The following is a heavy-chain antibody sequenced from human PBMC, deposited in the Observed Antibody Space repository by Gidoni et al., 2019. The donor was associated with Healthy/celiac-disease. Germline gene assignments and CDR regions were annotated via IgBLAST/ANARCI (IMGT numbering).Heavy chain of an antibody. V-gene: IGHV3-30*04. D-gene: IGHD4-17*01. J-gene: IGHJ6*02. CDR2: ISYDGSNK. CDR3: ARGADGDQVPYGMDV. Sequence: VQLVESGGGVVQPGRSLRLPCAASEFTSRSYAMHWVRQAPGKGLEWVAVISYDGSNKDYADSVKGRFTISRDNSKNTLYLQMNSLRAEDTAVYYCARGADGDQVPYGMDVWGQGTTVTVSS. CDR1: EFTSRSYA.